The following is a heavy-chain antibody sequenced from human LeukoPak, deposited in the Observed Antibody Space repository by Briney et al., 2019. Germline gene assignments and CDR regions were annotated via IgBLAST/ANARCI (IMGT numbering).Heavy chain of an antibody. J-gene: IGHJ4*02. D-gene: IGHD1-14*01. V-gene: IGHV4-30-2*01. CDR3: ARGFVTTRRFDY. Sequence: SETLSLTCTVSGVSISSGGYSWSWVRQPPGKVLEWIGYIYHSGSAYYNPSLKSRVTISVDRSKNQFSLKLTSVTAADTAVYYCARGFVTTRRFDYWGQGTLVTVSS. CDR1: GVSISSGGYS. CDR2: IYHSGSA.